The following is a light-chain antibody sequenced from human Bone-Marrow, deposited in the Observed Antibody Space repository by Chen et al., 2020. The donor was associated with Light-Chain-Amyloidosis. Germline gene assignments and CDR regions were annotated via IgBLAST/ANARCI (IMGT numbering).Light chain of an antibody. CDR1: QTISSNY. V-gene: IGKV3-20*01. CDR2: GSS. CDR3: QQYGTSPVT. J-gene: IGKJ4*01. Sequence: EIVLTQSPGTLSLSPGEGANLSCRASQTISSNYLTWYQQKFGQAPRLLIYGSSSRATGIPDRFTGSGSGTDFTLTINRLEPEDFAVYYCQQYGTSPVTFGGGTKVEIK.